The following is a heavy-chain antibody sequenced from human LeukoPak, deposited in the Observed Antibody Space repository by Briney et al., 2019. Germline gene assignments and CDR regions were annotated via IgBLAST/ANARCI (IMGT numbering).Heavy chain of an antibody. CDR1: GGSISSYY. Sequence: SETLSLTCTVSGGSISSYYWSWIRQPPGKGLEWIGYIYYSGSTNYSPSLKSRVTISVDTSKNQFSLKLSSVTAADTAVYYCAGDPFVEMATARPPWGQGTLVTVSS. CDR2: IYYSGST. V-gene: IGHV4-59*08. D-gene: IGHD5-24*01. CDR3: AGDPFVEMATARPP. J-gene: IGHJ5*02.